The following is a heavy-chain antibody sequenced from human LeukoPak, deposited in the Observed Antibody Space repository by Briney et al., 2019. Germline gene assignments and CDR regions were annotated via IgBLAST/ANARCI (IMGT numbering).Heavy chain of an antibody. CDR1: SGSFSGYY. J-gene: IGHJ4*02. CDR3: ARPYGSGSYSQNYFDY. Sequence: SETLSLTCSVYSGSFSGYYWSWIRQPPGKGLEWIGEINHSVGTNYNPSLKSRVTMSLDTSKNQFSLKLSSVTAADTAVYYCARPYGSGSYSQNYFDYWGQGTLVTVSS. CDR2: INHSVGT. V-gene: IGHV4-34*01. D-gene: IGHD3-10*01.